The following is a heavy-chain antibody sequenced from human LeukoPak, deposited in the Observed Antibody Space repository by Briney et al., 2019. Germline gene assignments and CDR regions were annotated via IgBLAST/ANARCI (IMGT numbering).Heavy chain of an antibody. D-gene: IGHD3/OR15-3a*01. CDR2: VNHSGTT. V-gene: IGHV4-34*01. CDR3: ARRGEWTAWNFDY. J-gene: IGHJ4*02. Sequence: SETLSLTCAVNGGAFSGYYWSWIRQSPEQGLVWIGEVNHSGTTISNPPLESRVSMSMDLTRKRFSLELTSVTAADTAVYYCARRGEWTAWNFDYWAQGSLVTVSS. CDR1: GGAFSGYY.